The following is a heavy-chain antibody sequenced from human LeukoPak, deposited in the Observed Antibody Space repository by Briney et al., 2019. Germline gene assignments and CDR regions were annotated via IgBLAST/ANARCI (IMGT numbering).Heavy chain of an antibody. D-gene: IGHD7-27*01. V-gene: IGHV1-69*04. Sequence: SVKVSCKASGGTFRSYAISWVRQAPGQGLEWMGRIIPILGIANYAQKFQGRVTITADKSTSTAYMELSSLRSEDTAVYYCARAPGDSHNNWFDPWGQGTLVTFSS. CDR3: ARAPGDSHNNWFDP. J-gene: IGHJ5*02. CDR2: IIPILGIA. CDR1: GGTFRSYA.